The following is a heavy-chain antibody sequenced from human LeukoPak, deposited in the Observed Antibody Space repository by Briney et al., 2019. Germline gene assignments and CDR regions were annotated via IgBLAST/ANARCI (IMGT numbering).Heavy chain of an antibody. CDR1: GFTFSSYG. CDR2: IWYDGSNK. CDR3: ARGYDSSGYYHYYFDY. J-gene: IGHJ4*02. Sequence: GGSLRLSCAASGFTFSSYGMNWVRQAPGKGLEWVAVIWYDGSNKYYADSVKGRFTISRDNSKNTLYLQTNSLRADDTAVYYCARGYDSSGYYHYYFDYWGQGTLVTVSS. D-gene: IGHD3-22*01. V-gene: IGHV3-33*01.